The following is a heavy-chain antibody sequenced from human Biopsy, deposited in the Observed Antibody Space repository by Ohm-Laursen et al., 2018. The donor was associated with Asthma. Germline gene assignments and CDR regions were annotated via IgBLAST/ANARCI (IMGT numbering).Heavy chain of an antibody. V-gene: IGHV3-23*01. Sequence: SLRLSCTASGFTFSNYAMSWVRQAPGKGLEWVSSITGSGGFTYYADSVKGRFTISRDKSENTLYPQMNSLRAEDTAVYYCTRTTTVTTTYAMDVWGRGTTVTVSS. CDR3: TRTTTVTTTYAMDV. J-gene: IGHJ6*02. CDR2: ITGSGGFT. CDR1: GFTFSNYA. D-gene: IGHD4-17*01.